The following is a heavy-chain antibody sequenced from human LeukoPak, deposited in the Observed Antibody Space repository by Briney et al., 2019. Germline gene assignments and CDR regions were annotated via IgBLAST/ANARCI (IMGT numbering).Heavy chain of an antibody. CDR2: IYYSGST. CDR3: ARAGGGDCCTVDY. Sequence: SQTLSLTCTVSGGSISSGGYDWSWIRQRPGKGLGWVGYIYYSGSTYYNPSLKSRVTISVDTSKNQFSLKLSSVTAADTAVYYCARAGGGDCCTVDYWGQGTLVTVSS. D-gene: IGHD2-21*02. J-gene: IGHJ4*02. V-gene: IGHV4-31*03. CDR1: GGSISSGGYD.